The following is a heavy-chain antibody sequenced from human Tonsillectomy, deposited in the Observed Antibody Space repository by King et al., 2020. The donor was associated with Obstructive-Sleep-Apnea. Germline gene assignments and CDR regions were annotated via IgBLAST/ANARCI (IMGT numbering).Heavy chain of an antibody. J-gene: IGHJ4*02. CDR1: GGSISSGDYY. CDR2: IYYTGST. V-gene: IGHV4-30-4*01. D-gene: IGHD6-13*01. Sequence: VQLQESGPGLVKPSQTLSLTCTVSGGSISSGDYYWNWIRQPPGKGLQWIGYIYYTGSTYYNPSLKSRVTISLDTSKNQFFLKLRSVTAADTAVYYCARSMYSSSLDYWGQGTLVTVSS. CDR3: ARSMYSSSLDY.